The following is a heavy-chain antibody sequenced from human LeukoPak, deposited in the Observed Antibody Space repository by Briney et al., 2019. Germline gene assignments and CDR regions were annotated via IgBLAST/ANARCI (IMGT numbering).Heavy chain of an antibody. V-gene: IGHV4-39*07. CDR2: ISYSGST. CDR1: GGSISSSSYY. Sequence: SETLSLTCTVSGGSISSSSYYWGWIRQPPGKGLEWIGSISYSGSTYYNPSLKSRVTMSVDTSKNQFSLKLTSMTAADTAVYYCARGGSSGYYYGWGQGTLVTVSS. CDR3: ARGGSSGYYYG. J-gene: IGHJ4*02. D-gene: IGHD3-22*01.